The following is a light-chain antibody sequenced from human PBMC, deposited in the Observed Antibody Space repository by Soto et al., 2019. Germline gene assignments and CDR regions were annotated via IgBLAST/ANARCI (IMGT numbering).Light chain of an antibody. CDR2: GAS. J-gene: IGKJ1*01. CDR3: QQYGSSPPT. Sequence: IVLTQSPGTLSLSPGERATLSCRASQSVSSSYLAWYQQKAGQAPRLLIFGASIRATGIPDRFSGSGSGTDFTLTISRLEPEDFAVYYCQQYGSSPPTFGQGTKVEIK. V-gene: IGKV3-20*01. CDR1: QSVSSSY.